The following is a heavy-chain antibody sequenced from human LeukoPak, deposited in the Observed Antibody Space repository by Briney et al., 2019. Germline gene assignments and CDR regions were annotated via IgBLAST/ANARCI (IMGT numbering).Heavy chain of an antibody. J-gene: IGHJ4*02. V-gene: IGHV3-21*01. CDR2: ISSRSSYM. CDR1: GFDFSSYD. D-gene: IGHD2/OR15-2a*01. Sequence: PGGSPRLSCAASGFDFSSYDMNWVRQAPGKGLEWVSSISSRSSYMYFADSVKGRFTISRDNANNSLYLHMNSLRAEDTAVYYCARTGTTFPIDYWGQGTLVAVSS. CDR3: ARTGTTFPIDY.